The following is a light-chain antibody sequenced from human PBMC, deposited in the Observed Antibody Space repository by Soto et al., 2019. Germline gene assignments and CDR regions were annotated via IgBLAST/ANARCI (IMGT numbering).Light chain of an antibody. V-gene: IGLV2-8*01. J-gene: IGLJ3*02. CDR1: SSDVGGYNY. Sequence: QSALTQPPPASGSPGQSVTISCTGTSSDVGGYNYVSWYQQHPGKAPKLMIYEISKRPSGVPDRFSGSKSGNTASLTVSGLQAEDEADYYCSSYVGSNRVFGGGTKLTVL. CDR2: EIS. CDR3: SSYVGSNRV.